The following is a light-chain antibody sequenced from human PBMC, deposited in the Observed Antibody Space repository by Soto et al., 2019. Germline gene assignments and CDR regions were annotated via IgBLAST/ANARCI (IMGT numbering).Light chain of an antibody. V-gene: IGKV1-39*01. CDR3: QHSYNTPRT. CDR1: QSISTY. J-gene: IGKJ2*01. CDR2: GAS. Sequence: DIQMTQSPSSLSASVGDRVTITCRASQSISTYLNWYQQKPGKAPKLLIYGASNLQSGVPSRFGGSGSGTDFTLTISSLQPEDFATYHCQHSYNTPRTFGQGTKLEI.